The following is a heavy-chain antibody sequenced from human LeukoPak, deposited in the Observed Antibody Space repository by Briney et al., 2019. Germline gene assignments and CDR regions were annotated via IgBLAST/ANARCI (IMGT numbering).Heavy chain of an antibody. J-gene: IGHJ4*02. CDR1: NDSISSGDYY. D-gene: IGHD2-2*01. V-gene: IGHV4-39*01. CDR3: ARHFGIVVVPADPFDY. Sequence: SETLSLTCTVSNDSISSGDYYWNWLRQPPGKRLEWIGRIYYSGSTYYNPSLKSRVTISVDTSKNQFSLKLSSVTAADTAVYYCARHFGIVVVPADPFDYWGQGTLVTVSS. CDR2: IYYSGST.